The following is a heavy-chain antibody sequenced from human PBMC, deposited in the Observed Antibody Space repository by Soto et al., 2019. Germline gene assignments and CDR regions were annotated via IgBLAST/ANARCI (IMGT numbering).Heavy chain of an antibody. V-gene: IGHV4-59*06. Sequence: SETLSLTCTVSGGSISSYYWSWIRQPPGKGLEWIGYIYYSGSTYYNPSLKSRVTISVDTSKNQFSLKLSSVTAADTAVYYCAGGMDVWGQGTMVTVSS. CDR3: AGGMDV. J-gene: IGHJ6*02. CDR1: GGSISSYY. CDR2: IYYSGST.